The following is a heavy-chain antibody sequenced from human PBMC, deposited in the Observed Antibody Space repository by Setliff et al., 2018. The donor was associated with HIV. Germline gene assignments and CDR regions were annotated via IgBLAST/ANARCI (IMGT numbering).Heavy chain of an antibody. D-gene: IGHD3-16*01. Sequence: SETLSLTCTVSGDSVSASDWNWVRQPAGRGLEWIGRIFASGNTNYNPSLKSRVTMSVDTSKNQFSLKLTSVTAADTAVYYCARGDPFTDFDSWGQGTLVTVSS. V-gene: IGHV4-4*07. CDR3: ARGDPFTDFDS. CDR2: IFASGNT. CDR1: GDSVSASD. J-gene: IGHJ4*02.